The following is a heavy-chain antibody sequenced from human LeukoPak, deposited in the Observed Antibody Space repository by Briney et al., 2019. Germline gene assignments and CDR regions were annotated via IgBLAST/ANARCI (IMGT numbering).Heavy chain of an antibody. CDR3: ATLWFGRNWHYYCCGMDV. CDR2: FDLEDGET. J-gene: IGHJ6*02. Sequence: ASVKVSCKFSGYTLTELSMHRARQAHGKGHEWKGGFDLEDGETIYAQTFQGKVTMTEDTSTDTAYMELSSLRSEDTAVYYCATLWFGRNWHYYCCGMDVWGQGTTVTVAS. CDR1: GYTLTELS. D-gene: IGHD3-10*01. V-gene: IGHV1-24*01.